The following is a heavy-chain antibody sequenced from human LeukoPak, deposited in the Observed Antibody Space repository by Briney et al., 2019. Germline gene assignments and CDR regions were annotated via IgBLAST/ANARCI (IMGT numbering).Heavy chain of an antibody. CDR2: IHTSGRT. J-gene: IGHJ4*02. CDR3: ARARQWLPIDY. CDR1: GGSISSGSYY. Sequence: PSETLSLTCTVSGGSISSGSYYWSWIRQPAGKGLEWIGRIHTSGRTNYHPSLKSRVTMSVDTSKNQFSLKLSSVTAADTAVYYCARARQWLPIDYWGQGTLVTVSS. D-gene: IGHD3-22*01. V-gene: IGHV4-61*02.